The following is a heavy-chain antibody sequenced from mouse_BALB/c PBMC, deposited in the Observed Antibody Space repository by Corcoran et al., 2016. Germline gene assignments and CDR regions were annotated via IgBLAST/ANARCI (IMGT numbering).Heavy chain of an antibody. CDR1: GYTFTNYG. D-gene: IGHD2-1*01. J-gene: IGHJ2*01. CDR2: INTYTGEP. Sequence: QIQLVQSGPALKKPGETVKISCKASGYTFTNYGMNWVKQAPGKGLKWMGWINTYTGEPTYADDFKGRFAFSLETSASTAYLQINNLKNEDTATYFCAYGNYYFDYWGQGTTLTVSS. CDR3: AYGNYYFDY. V-gene: IGHV9-3-1*01.